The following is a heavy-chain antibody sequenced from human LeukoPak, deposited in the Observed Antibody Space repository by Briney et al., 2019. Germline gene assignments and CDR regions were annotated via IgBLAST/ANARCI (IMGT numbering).Heavy chain of an antibody. CDR2: ISSSSSYI. CDR3: LRDGFKDGFNGY. D-gene: IGHD5-24*01. J-gene: IGHJ4*02. Sequence: GGSLRLSCAASGFTFSTYSMHWVRQAPGKGLEWVSSISSSSSYIYYADSVRGRFTISRDNAKNSLYLQMNSLKAEDTAVYYCLRDGFKDGFNGYGGQGTLVTVSA. V-gene: IGHV3-21*01. CDR1: GFTFSTYS.